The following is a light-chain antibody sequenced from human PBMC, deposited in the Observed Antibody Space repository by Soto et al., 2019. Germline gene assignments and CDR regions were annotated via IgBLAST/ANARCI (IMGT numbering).Light chain of an antibody. CDR3: QQYNKWPLT. V-gene: IGKV3-15*01. CDR1: QSVSSN. CDR2: DAS. J-gene: IGKJ4*01. Sequence: EIVMSQFPVTLSVSPGERATLSCRASQSVSSNLAWYQQKPGQAPRLLIYDASTRATGVPVRFSGSGSGTEFTLTISSLQTEDFAVYYCQQYNKWPLTFGGGTTVDIK.